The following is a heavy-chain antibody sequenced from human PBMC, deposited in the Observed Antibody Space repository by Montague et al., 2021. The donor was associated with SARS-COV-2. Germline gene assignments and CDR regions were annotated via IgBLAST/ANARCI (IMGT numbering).Heavy chain of an antibody. Sequence: SETLSLTCTVSGASVGSSDWSWIRQSPGKGLEWIGYFYSVGSTDYNPSLKSRATISRDTSKNQFSLKVRSVTAADTAVYYCARETMTADAFDIWGQGTMVTVSS. V-gene: IGHV4-59*02. J-gene: IGHJ3*02. CDR1: GASVGSSD. CDR3: ARETMTADAFDI. CDR2: FYSVGST. D-gene: IGHD1-14*01.